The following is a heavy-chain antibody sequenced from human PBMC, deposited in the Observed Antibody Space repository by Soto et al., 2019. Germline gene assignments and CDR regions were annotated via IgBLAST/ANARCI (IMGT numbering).Heavy chain of an antibody. J-gene: IGHJ5*02. CDR2: IYTSGST. CDR3: ARDEHYDFWSGYFNWFDP. Sequence: PSETLSLTCTVSGGSISSYYWSWIRQPAGKGLEWIGRIYTSGSTNYNPSLKSRVTMSVDTSKNQFSLKLSSVTAADTAVYYCARDEHYDFWSGYFNWFDPWGQGTLVTVS. V-gene: IGHV4-4*07. D-gene: IGHD3-3*01. CDR1: GGSISSYY.